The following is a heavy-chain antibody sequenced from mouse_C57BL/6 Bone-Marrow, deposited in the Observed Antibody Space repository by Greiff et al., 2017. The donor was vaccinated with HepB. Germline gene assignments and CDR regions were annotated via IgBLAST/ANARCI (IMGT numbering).Heavy chain of an antibody. CDR2: ISDGGSYT. CDR1: GFTFSSYA. V-gene: IGHV5-4*03. CDR3: AGWLLLAY. D-gene: IGHD2-3*01. J-gene: IGHJ3*01. Sequence: EVNLVESGGGLVKPGGSLKLSCAASGFTFSSYAMSWVRQTPEKRLEWVATISDGGSYTYYPDNVKGRFTISRDNAKNNLYLQMSHLKSEDTAMYYCAGWLLLAYWGQGTLVTVSA.